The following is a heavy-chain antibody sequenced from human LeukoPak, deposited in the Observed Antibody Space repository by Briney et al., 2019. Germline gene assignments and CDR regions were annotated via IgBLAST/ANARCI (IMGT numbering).Heavy chain of an antibody. V-gene: IGHV4-59*08. CDR3: ARHFGYSYGQWRPFDY. J-gene: IGHJ4*02. CDR1: GGSISSYY. D-gene: IGHD5-18*01. CDR2: IYYSGST. Sequence: SETLSLTCTVSGGSISSYYWSWIRQPPGKGLEWIGYIYYSGSTNYNPSLKSRVTISVDTSKNQFSLKLSSVTAADTAVYYCARHFGYSYGQWRPFDYWGQGTLVTVSS.